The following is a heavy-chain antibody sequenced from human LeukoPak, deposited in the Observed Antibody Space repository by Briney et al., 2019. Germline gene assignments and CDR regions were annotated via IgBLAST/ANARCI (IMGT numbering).Heavy chain of an antibody. D-gene: IGHD3-22*01. J-gene: IGHJ4*02. Sequence: GGSLRLSCAASGLSFSSYGMSWVRQAPGKGLEWVSSISGHGGVTYYADSVKGRVTISRDNSNNTLHLQMNSLRAEDTAVYYRAKVSYITMRVVVITGFDYWGQGTLVTVSS. CDR2: ISGHGGVT. CDR3: AKVSYITMRVVVITGFDY. V-gene: IGHV3-23*01. CDR1: GLSFSSYG.